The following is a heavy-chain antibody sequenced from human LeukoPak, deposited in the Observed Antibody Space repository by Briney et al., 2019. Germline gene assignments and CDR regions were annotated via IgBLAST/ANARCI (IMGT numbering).Heavy chain of an antibody. CDR3: ARETRGYYFDY. V-gene: IGHV3-21*01. CDR1: GFTFSSYS. J-gene: IGHJ4*02. Sequence: GGSLRLSCAASGFTFSSYSMNWVRQAPGKGVEWVSIISSSSSYIYYADSVKGRFTISRDNAKNSLYLQMNSLIAEDTAVYYCARETRGYYFDYWGQGTLVTVSS. CDR2: ISSSSSYI.